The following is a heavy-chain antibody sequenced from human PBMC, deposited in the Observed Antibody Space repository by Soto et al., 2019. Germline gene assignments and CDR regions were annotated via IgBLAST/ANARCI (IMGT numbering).Heavy chain of an antibody. D-gene: IGHD3-10*01. CDR3: ARSPTYYYGSGYYYGMDV. V-gene: IGHV4-4*07. CDR1: GGSISSYY. Sequence: SETLSLTCTVSGGSISSYYRSWIRQPAGKGLEWIGRIYTSGSTNYNPSLKSRVTMSVDTSKNQFSLKLSSVTAADTAVYYCARSPTYYYGSGYYYGMDVWGQGTTVTVSS. CDR2: IYTSGST. J-gene: IGHJ6*02.